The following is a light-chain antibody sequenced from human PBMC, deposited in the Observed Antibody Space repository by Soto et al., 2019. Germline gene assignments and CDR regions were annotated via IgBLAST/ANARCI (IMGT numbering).Light chain of an antibody. CDR1: QGISYR. V-gene: IGKV1-33*01. CDR3: QQYSDLPLT. CDR2: DPS. J-gene: IGKJ4*01. Sequence: DIQMTQSPSSLSASVGDRVTFTCQASQGISYRLNWYQQKPGKAPNLLICDPSNLETGVPSRFSGSGSGTDFTLTLSGLQPEDIATYYCQQYSDLPLTFGGGTRVEIK.